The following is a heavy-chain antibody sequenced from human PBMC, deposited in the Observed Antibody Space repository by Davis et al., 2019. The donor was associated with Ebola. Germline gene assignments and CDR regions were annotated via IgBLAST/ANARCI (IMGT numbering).Heavy chain of an antibody. CDR3: AKDERRKPQNMDV. CDR2: INSDGSST. J-gene: IGHJ6*02. CDR1: GFTFSSYW. V-gene: IGHV3-74*01. D-gene: IGHD1-1*01. Sequence: GESLKISCAASGFTFSSYWMHWVRQVPGKGLVWVSLINSDGSSTSYADSVKGRFTISRDNAKNTLYLQMNSLRGEDTALYYCAKDERRKPQNMDVWGQGTKVIVSS.